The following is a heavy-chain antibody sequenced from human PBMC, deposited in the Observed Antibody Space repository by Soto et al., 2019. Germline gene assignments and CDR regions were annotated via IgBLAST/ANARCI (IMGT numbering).Heavy chain of an antibody. J-gene: IGHJ5*02. V-gene: IGHV1-58*01. CDR1: GFPFTSSA. D-gene: IGHD2-15*01. CDR2: IVVGSGNT. CDR3: AARLGYCSGGSCYYWFDP. Sequence: ASVKVSCKASGFPFTSSAVQWVRQARGQRLEWIGWIVVGSGNTNYAQKFQERVTITRDMSTSTAYMELSSLRSEDTAVYYCAARLGYCSGGSCYYWFDPGGQGTLVTVSS.